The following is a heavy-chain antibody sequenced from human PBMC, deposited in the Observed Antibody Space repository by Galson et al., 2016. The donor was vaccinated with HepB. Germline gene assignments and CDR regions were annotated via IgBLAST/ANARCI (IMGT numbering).Heavy chain of an antibody. CDR3: ARDGGQQVVRWERLRKVYYYYPMDV. V-gene: IGHV3-33*01. CDR2: IWYDGSDK. J-gene: IGHJ6*02. Sequence: SLRLSCAASGFTFSGYGMHWVRQAPGEGLEWVAMIWYDGSDKHYADSVKGRFTISRDNAKNSLYLQMNTLRDDDTAVYYCARDGGQQVVRWERLRKVYYYYPMDVWGQGTTVTVSS. D-gene: IGHD6-13*01. CDR1: GFTFSGYG.